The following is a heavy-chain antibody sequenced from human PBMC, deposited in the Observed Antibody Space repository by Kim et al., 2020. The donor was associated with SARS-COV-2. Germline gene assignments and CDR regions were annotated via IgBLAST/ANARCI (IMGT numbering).Heavy chain of an antibody. CDR3: AKDLSLLFSGSYYARDPDY. V-gene: IGHV3-23*01. Sequence: RFTITRDNSKNTLYLQMNSLRAEDTAVYYCAKDLSLLFSGSYYARDPDYWGQGTLVTVSS. D-gene: IGHD1-26*01. J-gene: IGHJ4*02.